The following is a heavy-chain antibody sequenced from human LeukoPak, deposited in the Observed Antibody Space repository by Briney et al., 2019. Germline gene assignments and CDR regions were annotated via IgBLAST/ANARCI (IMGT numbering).Heavy chain of an antibody. CDR1: GYTFTSYD. CDR2: MNPNSGNT. V-gene: IGHV1-8*01. Sequence: ASVKVSCKASGYTFTSYDINWVRPATGQGLEWMGWMNPNSGNTGYAQTFQGRVTMTRNTSISTAYMELSSLRSGDTAVYYCASVPSSWYPQGNDGHHDYWGQGTLVTVSS. CDR3: ASVPSSWYPQGNDGHHDY. J-gene: IGHJ4*02. D-gene: IGHD6-13*01.